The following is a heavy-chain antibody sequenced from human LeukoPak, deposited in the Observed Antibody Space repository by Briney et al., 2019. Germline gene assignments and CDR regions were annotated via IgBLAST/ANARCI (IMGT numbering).Heavy chain of an antibody. J-gene: IGHJ4*02. Sequence: GGSLRLSCAASGFIFSTYWMNWVRQAPGKGLEWVASINQDGSEKYYVDSVKGRFTISRDNAKNSLYLQMNSLRAEDTAVYYCARDPRQSHLVYTAGDYWGQGTLVTVSS. D-gene: IGHD2-2*02. CDR2: INQDGSEK. CDR3: ARDPRQSHLVYTAGDY. V-gene: IGHV3-7*01. CDR1: GFIFSTYW.